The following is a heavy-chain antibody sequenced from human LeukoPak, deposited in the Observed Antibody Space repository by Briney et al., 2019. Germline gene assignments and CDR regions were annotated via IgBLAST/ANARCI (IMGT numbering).Heavy chain of an antibody. V-gene: IGHV1-2*02. Sequence: ASVKVSCKASGYTFTGYYIHWVRQAPGQWLEWMGWINPNSGGTNYAQKFQGRVTMTRDTSISTAYMELSRLRSDDTAVYYCARVFKRRYSSSWFYFDYWGQGTLVTVSS. CDR2: INPNSGGT. CDR1: GYTFTGYY. CDR3: ARVFKRRYSSSWFYFDY. J-gene: IGHJ4*02. D-gene: IGHD6-13*01.